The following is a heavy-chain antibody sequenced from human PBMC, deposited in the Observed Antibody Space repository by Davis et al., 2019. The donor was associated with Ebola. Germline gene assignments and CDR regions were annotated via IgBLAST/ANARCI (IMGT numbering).Heavy chain of an antibody. CDR1: GYTFTSYG. Sequence: ASVKVSCKASGYTFTSYGISWVRQAPGQGLEWMGWISAYNGNTNYAQKLQGRVTMTTDTSTSTAYMELRSLRSDDTAVYYCARAQFRITMVQGAFDPWGQGTLVTVSS. V-gene: IGHV1-18*01. CDR2: ISAYNGNT. CDR3: ARAQFRITMVQGAFDP. J-gene: IGHJ5*02. D-gene: IGHD3-10*01.